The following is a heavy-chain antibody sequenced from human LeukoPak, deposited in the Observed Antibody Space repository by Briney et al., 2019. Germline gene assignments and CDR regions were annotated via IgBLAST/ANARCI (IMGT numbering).Heavy chain of an antibody. V-gene: IGHV4-4*07. J-gene: IGHJ4*02. CDR1: GGSISSYY. CDR3: AQGRISGAGTVDY. Sequence: SETLSLTCTVSGGSISSYYWSWIRQPAGKGLEWIGRIYTSGDTTYNPSLKSRVTMSVDTSKNQLSLKLSSVSVADTAVYYCAQGRISGAGTVDYWGQGTLATVSS. CDR2: IYTSGDT. D-gene: IGHD6-13*01.